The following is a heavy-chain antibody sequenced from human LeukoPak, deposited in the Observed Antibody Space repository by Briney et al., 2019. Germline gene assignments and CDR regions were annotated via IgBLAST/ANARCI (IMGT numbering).Heavy chain of an antibody. D-gene: IGHD3-9*01. CDR1: GYSFTRHW. V-gene: IGHV1-46*01. J-gene: IGHJ5*02. CDR3: ARDHSNDDKSWWFVP. Sequence: ASVKVSCKTSGYSFTRHWIHWVRQAPGQGLEWVGIINPDGGYTVYAQKFQGRVSVTRDMSSSTVYMELSRLRYEDTAVYYCARDHSNDDKSWWFVPWGQGTLVSVSA. CDR2: INPDGGYT.